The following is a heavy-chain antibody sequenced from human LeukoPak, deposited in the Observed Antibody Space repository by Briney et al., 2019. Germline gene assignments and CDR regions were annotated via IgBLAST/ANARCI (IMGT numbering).Heavy chain of an antibody. CDR2: IYYSGST. V-gene: IGHV4-39*01. J-gene: IGHJ4*02. Sequence: SETLSLTCTVSGGSISSSSYYWGWIRQPPGKGLEWIGGIYYSGSTYYNPSLKSRVTISVDTSKNQFSLKLSSVTAADTAVYYCARQRVESSGPFDYWGQGTLVTVSS. CDR3: ARQRVESSGPFDY. CDR1: GGSISSSSYY. D-gene: IGHD3-22*01.